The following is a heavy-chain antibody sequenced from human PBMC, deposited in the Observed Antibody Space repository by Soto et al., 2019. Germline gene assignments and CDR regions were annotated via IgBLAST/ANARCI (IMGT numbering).Heavy chain of an antibody. D-gene: IGHD6-19*01. Sequence: QVQLVESGGGVVQPGRSLRLSCAASGFTFSSYAMHWVRQAPGKGLEWVAVISYDGSNKYYADSVKGRFTISRDNSKNTLYLQMNSLRAEDTAGYYCARFGQGLSIDYWGQGTLVTVSS. CDR3: ARFGQGLSIDY. CDR1: GFTFSSYA. V-gene: IGHV3-30-3*01. J-gene: IGHJ4*02. CDR2: ISYDGSNK.